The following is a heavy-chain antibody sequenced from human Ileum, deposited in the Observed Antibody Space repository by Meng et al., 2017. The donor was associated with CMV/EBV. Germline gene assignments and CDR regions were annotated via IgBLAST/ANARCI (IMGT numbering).Heavy chain of an antibody. CDR3: ARVGYDFWSGNGDY. J-gene: IGHJ4*02. D-gene: IGHD3-3*01. Sequence: GESLKISCAASGFTFSSYSMNWVRQAPGKGLEWVSSISSSSSYIYYADSVKGRFTISRDNAKNSLYLQMNSLRVDDTAVYYCARVGYDFWSGNGDYWGQGNRVNGAS. V-gene: IGHV3-21*01. CDR2: ISSSSSYI. CDR1: GFTFSSYS.